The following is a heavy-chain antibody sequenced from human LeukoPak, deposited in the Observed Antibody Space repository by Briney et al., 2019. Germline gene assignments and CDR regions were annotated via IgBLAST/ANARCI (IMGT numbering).Heavy chain of an antibody. CDR2: INSGGNSP. D-gene: IGHD4-23*01. V-gene: IGHV3-74*01. CDR3: ARDYGGDHYFDY. J-gene: IGHJ4*02. CDR1: GFTFDDYA. Sequence: TGGSLRLSCAASGFTFDDYAMHWVRQGPGKGLVWVARINSGGNSPTYADSVKGRFTISRDNAKNTLYLQMNSLRAEDTAVYYCARDYGGDHYFDYWGQGALVTVSS.